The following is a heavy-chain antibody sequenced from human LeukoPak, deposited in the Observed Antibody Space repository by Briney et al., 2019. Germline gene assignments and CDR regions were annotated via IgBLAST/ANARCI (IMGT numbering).Heavy chain of an antibody. CDR1: GFTFSSYS. V-gene: IGHV3-21*01. Sequence: KSGGSLRLSWAASGFTFSSYSMNWVRKAPGKGLEWVSSITSSSYIYYADSVKGRFTTSRDNAKNSLYLQMNSLRAEDTALYYCARDRELRYCSSTSCYNYFGMDVWGQGTTVTVSS. CDR3: ARDRELRYCSSTSCYNYFGMDV. CDR2: ITSSSYI. J-gene: IGHJ6*02. D-gene: IGHD2-2*02.